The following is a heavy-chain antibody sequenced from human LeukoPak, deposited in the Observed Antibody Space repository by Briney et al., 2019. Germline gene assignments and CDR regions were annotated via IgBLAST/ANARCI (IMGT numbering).Heavy chain of an antibody. Sequence: KPGGSLRLSCAASGFTVSSNYMSWVRQAPGKGLEWVSHISRSGSIIYNADSVKGRFTISRDNAKNSLYLQMNSLRAEDTAVYYCARERLVATAHDYYYYGMDVWGQGTTVTVSS. CDR2: ISRSGSII. D-gene: IGHD5-12*01. CDR3: ARERLVATAHDYYYYGMDV. J-gene: IGHJ6*02. V-gene: IGHV3-11*01. CDR1: GFTVSSNY.